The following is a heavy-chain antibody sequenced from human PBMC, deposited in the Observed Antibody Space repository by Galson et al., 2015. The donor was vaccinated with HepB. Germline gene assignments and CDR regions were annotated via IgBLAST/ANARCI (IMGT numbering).Heavy chain of an antibody. CDR1: GSSFTSYW. CDR2: IDPSDSYT. Sequence: QSGAEVKKPGESLRISCKGSGSSFTSYWISWVRQMPGKGLEWMGRIDPSDSYTNYSPSFQGHVTISADKSISTAYLQWSSLKASDTAMYYCARGYYDSSGYYLADYWGQGTLVTVSS. D-gene: IGHD3-22*01. V-gene: IGHV5-10-1*01. CDR3: ARGYYDSSGYYLADY. J-gene: IGHJ4*02.